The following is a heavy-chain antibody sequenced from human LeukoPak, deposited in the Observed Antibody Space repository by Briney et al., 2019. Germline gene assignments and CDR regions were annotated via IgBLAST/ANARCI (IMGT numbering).Heavy chain of an antibody. Sequence: ASVKVSCKASGYTFTSYGISWVRQAPGQGLEWMGWISAYNGGTNYAQKFQGRVTMTRDTSISTAYMELSRLRSDDTAVYYCARRHTGYSSLYWGQGTLVTVPS. CDR2: ISAYNGGT. V-gene: IGHV1-18*01. CDR3: ARRHTGYSSLY. D-gene: IGHD6-13*01. J-gene: IGHJ4*02. CDR1: GYTFTSYG.